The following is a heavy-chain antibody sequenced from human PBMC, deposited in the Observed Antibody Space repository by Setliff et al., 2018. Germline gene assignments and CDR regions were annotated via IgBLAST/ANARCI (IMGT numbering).Heavy chain of an antibody. CDR3: ARGRRDGYKAGFDP. CDR1: GYSFTSHW. V-gene: IGHV5-51*01. Sequence: GESLKISCKGSGYSFTSHWIGWVRQMPGKGLELMGIIYPRDSDTKYSPSFQGQVTISADKSITTAYLQWSRLKVSDSGIYYCARGRRDGYKAGFDPWGQGTLVTVSS. CDR2: IYPRDSDT. J-gene: IGHJ5*02. D-gene: IGHD5-12*01.